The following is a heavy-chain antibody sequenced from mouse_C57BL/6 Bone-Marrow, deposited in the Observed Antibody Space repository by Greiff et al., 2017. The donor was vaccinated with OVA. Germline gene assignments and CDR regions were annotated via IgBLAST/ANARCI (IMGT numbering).Heavy chain of an antibody. CDR1: GYTFTSYW. Sequence: VQLQQPGAELVKPGASVKMSCKASGYTFTSYWITWVKQRPGQGLEWIGDIYPGSGSTNYNEKFKSKATLTVDTSSSQAYMQLSRLTSEDSSVYYCAIGGPYYYGSSYGGKAYWGQGTLVTVSA. D-gene: IGHD1-1*01. V-gene: IGHV1-55*01. CDR2: IYPGSGST. J-gene: IGHJ3*01. CDR3: AIGGPYYYGSSYGGKAY.